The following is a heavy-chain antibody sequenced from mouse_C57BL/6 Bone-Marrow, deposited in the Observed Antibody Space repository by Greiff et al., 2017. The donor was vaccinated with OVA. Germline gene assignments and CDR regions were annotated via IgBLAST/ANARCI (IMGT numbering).Heavy chain of an antibody. D-gene: IGHD1-1*01. Sequence: EVQGVESGAELVRPGASVKLSCTASGFNIKDDYMHWVKQRPEQGLEWIGWIDPENGDTEYASKFQGKATITADTSSNTAYLQLSSLTSEDTAVYYCTTYYGSPFDVWGTGTTVTVSS. CDR1: GFNIKDDY. CDR3: TTYYGSPFDV. J-gene: IGHJ1*03. V-gene: IGHV14-4*01. CDR2: IDPENGDT.